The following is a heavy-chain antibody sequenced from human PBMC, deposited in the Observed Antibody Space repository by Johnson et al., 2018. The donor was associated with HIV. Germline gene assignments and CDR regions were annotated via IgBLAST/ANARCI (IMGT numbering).Heavy chain of an antibody. V-gene: IGHV3-33*06. CDR3: AKARDATRQTDALDV. CDR1: GFTFSNYG. CDR2: IWFDGSNQ. Sequence: MQLVESGGGVVQPGRSLRLSCAASGFTFSNYGMDWVRQAPGKGLEWVAVIWFDGSNQFYADSVKGRFTISRDNSKNTLFLEMNSLRAEDTAVYYCAKARDATRQTDALDVWGPGTLVTVSS. J-gene: IGHJ3*01.